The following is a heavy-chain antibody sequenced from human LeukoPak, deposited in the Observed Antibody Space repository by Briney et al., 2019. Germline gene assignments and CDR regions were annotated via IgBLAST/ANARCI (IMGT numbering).Heavy chain of an antibody. CDR3: ASHLGIVGAMWWFDP. CDR1: GGSISSYY. D-gene: IGHD1-26*01. Sequence: SETLSLTCTVSGGSISSYYWSWIRQPPGKGLEWIGYIYYSGSTNYNPSLKSRVTISVDTSKNQFSLKLSSVTAADTAVYYCASHLGIVGAMWWFDPWGQGTLVTVSS. V-gene: IGHV4-59*08. J-gene: IGHJ5*02. CDR2: IYYSGST.